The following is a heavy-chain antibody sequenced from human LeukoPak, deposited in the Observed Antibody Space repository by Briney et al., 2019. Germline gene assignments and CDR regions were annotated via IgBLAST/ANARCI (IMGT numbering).Heavy chain of an antibody. CDR3: ASRPYDYDTYWYFDL. Sequence: SETLSLTCTVSGGSISSYYWGWIRQPPGKGLEWIGNIYYSGSTYYNPSLKSRVTISVDTSKNQFSLKLSSVTAADTAVYYCASRPYDYDTYWYFDLWGRGTLVTVSS. CDR1: GGSISSYY. J-gene: IGHJ2*01. D-gene: IGHD4-17*01. CDR2: IYYSGST. V-gene: IGHV4-39*07.